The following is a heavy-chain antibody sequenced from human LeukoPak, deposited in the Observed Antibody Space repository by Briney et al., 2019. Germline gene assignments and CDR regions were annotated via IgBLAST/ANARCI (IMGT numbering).Heavy chain of an antibody. V-gene: IGHV3-74*01. Sequence: GGSLRLSCAASGFTFSSYWMHWVRQAPGKGLVWVSRINSDGSSTSYADSVKGRFTISRDNAKNTLYLQMNRLRAEDTAVYYCARDQIYCTGGYCYFDYWGQGTLVTVSS. CDR2: INSDGSST. D-gene: IGHD2-8*02. CDR1: GFTFSSYW. CDR3: ARDQIYCTGGYCYFDY. J-gene: IGHJ4*02.